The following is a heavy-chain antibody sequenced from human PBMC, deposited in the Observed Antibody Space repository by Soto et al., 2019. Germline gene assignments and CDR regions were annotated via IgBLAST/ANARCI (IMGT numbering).Heavy chain of an antibody. J-gene: IGHJ4*02. V-gene: IGHV4-34*01. CDR3: VRNFNY. CDR2: INHSGST. Sequence: SETLSLTCVVYGGSFSGYYWSWIRQPPGEGLEWLGDINHSGSTNYNPSLKSRVTISIDTSKSQFSLKLSSVTAADTAVYYCVRNFNYWGQGTVVTVSS. CDR1: GGSFSGYY.